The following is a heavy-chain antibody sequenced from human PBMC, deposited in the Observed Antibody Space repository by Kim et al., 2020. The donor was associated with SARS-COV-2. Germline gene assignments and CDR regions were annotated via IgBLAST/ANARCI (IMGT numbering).Heavy chain of an antibody. CDR2: T. J-gene: IGHJ4*02. Sequence: THYAGSVMGRFTISRDSSRNTVFLQMYSLRADDTAIYYCARGGLTSGFDYWGQGTLVTVSS. CDR3: ARGGLTSGFDY. D-gene: IGHD3-3*01. V-gene: IGHV3-23*01.